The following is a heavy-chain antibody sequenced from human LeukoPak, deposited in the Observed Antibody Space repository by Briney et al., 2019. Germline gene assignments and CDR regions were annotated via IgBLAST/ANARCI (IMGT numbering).Heavy chain of an antibody. D-gene: IGHD3-22*01. V-gene: IGHV4-34*01. CDR1: GGSFSGYY. J-gene: IGHJ4*02. CDR2: INHSGST. Sequence: PSEALSLTCAVYGGSFSGYYWSWIRQPPGKGLEWIGEINHSGSTNYNPSLKSRVTISVDTSKNQFSLKLSSVTVADTAVYYCARGLEYYYDSSGLPFDYWGQGTLVTVSS. CDR3: ARGLEYYYDSSGLPFDY.